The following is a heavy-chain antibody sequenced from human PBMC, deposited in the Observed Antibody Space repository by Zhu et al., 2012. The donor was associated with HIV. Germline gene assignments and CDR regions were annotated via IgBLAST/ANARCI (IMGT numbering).Heavy chain of an antibody. CDR1: GFTFSSYW. D-gene: IGHD2-21*02. CDR2: INSDGSST. J-gene: IGHJ1*01. CDR3: ARGDSHSSQQ. V-gene: IGHV3-74*01. Sequence: EVQLVESGGGLVQSGRSLRLSCAAPGFTFSSYWMHWVRQPPGKGLVWVSRINSDGSSTSYADSVKGRFTISRDNAKNTLYLQMSSLRAEDTAVYYCARGDSHSSQQWGQGTLVTVAS.